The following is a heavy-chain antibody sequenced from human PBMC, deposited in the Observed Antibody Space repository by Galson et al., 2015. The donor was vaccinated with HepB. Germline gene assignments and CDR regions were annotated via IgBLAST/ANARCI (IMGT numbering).Heavy chain of an antibody. CDR3: ATPYHTGDFDF. CDR1: RFTFSTYA. Sequence: SLRLSCAASRFTFSTYAMPWVRQAPGKGLEWLSFIPSDGSSTYYTDSVKGRFTISRDNSKNTLYLQMDSLRVEDTATYYCATPYHTGDFDFWGQGTLVTVSS. J-gene: IGHJ4*02. CDR2: IPSDGSST. V-gene: IGHV3-30*14. D-gene: IGHD3-3*01.